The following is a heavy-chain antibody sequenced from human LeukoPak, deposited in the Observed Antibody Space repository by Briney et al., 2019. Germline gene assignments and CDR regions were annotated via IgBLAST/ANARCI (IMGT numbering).Heavy chain of an antibody. Sequence: TSETQSLTCTVSGGSISSYYWSWIRQPPGKGLEWIGYIYYSGTTTYNPSLKSRVTISVDTSNNQSSLKLSSVTAADTAVYYCARHRIGMATGHYFDYWGQGTLVTVSS. CDR3: ARHRIGMATGHYFDY. CDR1: GGSISSYY. CDR2: IYYSGTT. J-gene: IGHJ4*02. V-gene: IGHV4-59*08. D-gene: IGHD5-24*01.